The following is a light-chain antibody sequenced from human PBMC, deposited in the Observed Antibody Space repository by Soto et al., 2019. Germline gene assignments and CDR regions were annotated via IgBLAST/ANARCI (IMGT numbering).Light chain of an antibody. J-gene: IGLJ1*01. Sequence: QSVLTQPPSVSAAPGQQVTISCSGSSSNIGDNYVSWYQHLPGTAPKLVVYDNDRRPSGIPGRFSGSESGTSATLVITGLQTGDEADYYCGTWDDRLDGNYVFGTGTKVTVL. CDR3: GTWDDRLDGNYV. V-gene: IGLV1-51*01. CDR1: SSNIGDNY. CDR2: DND.